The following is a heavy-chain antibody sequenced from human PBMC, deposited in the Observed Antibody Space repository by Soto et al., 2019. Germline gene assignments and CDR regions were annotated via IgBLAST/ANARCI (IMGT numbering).Heavy chain of an antibody. D-gene: IGHD3-10*01. J-gene: IGHJ5*02. CDR1: GGSFSGHY. CDR3: ASIIGRRVTMVRGVNSPFDP. CDR2: ITHSGST. V-gene: IGHV4-34*01. Sequence: SETLSLTCAVSGGSFSGHYWTWIRQPPGKGLEWIGEITHSGSTNFNPSLKSRVTMSVDKSKNHFSLKLSSVTAADTAVYYCASIIGRRVTMVRGVNSPFDPWGQGTLVT.